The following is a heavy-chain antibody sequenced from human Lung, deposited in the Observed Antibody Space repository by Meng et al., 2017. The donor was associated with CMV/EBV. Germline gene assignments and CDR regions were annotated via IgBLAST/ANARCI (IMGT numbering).Heavy chain of an antibody. D-gene: IGHD3-3*01. CDR1: GYTFSSHG. Sequence: ASXXVSXKASGYTFSSHGITWVRQDPGQGLEWMGWISAYNGNTNYAQKFQGRVTMTTEKSTNTAYMELRGLRSDDTAVYYCARDPGFWSGYCTIWFDPWGQGTXVTVSS. V-gene: IGHV1-18*01. CDR3: ARDPGFWSGYCTIWFDP. J-gene: IGHJ5*02. CDR2: ISAYNGNT.